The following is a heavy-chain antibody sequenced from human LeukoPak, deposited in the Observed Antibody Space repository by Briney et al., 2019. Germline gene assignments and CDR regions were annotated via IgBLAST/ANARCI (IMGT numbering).Heavy chain of an antibody. V-gene: IGHV3-20*04. D-gene: IGHD3-22*01. Sequence: PGGSLRLSCAASGFTFDDYGMSWVRQAPGKGLEWVSGINWNGGSTTYADSVKGRFTISRDNGKNSLYLQMNSLRAEDTAVYYCARDYYDSSGYYDRWGQGTLVTVSS. CDR2: INWNGGST. J-gene: IGHJ5*02. CDR3: ARDYYDSSGYYDR. CDR1: GFTFDDYG.